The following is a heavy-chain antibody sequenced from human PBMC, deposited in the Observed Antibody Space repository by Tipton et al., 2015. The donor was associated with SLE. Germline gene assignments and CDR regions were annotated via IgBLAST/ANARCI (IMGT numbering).Heavy chain of an antibody. V-gene: IGHV4-31*03. CDR1: GGSISSGDCY. J-gene: IGHJ5*01. CDR3: AGVERWVQNRGVDS. D-gene: IGHD5-24*01. CDR2: IYYSGST. Sequence: TLSLTCTVSGGSISSGDCYWTWIRQLPGKGLEWIGYIYYSGSTSYSSSLKSRLTISMDTSKNQFSLKLTSVTAADTAMYYCAGVERWVQNRGVDSWGQGTLVTVSS.